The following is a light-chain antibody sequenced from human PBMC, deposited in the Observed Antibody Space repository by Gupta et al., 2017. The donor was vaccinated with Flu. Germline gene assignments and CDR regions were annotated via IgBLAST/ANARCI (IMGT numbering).Light chain of an antibody. CDR2: AAS. V-gene: IGKV3-20*01. J-gene: IGKJ1*01. CDR1: QNVDNNY. Sequence: EIVLTQSPGTLSLSLGERATLSCRASQNVDNNYLAWYQQSPGRPPRLLIYAASNRATGIPDRLSGSGSGTDFTLTISRLEADDFALYHCQQYGTLPRTFGQGTKVEI. CDR3: QQYGTLPRT.